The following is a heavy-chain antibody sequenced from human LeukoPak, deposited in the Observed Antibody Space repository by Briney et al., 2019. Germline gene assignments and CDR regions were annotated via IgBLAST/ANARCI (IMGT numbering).Heavy chain of an antibody. V-gene: IGHV3-23*01. D-gene: IGHD3-10*01. Sequence: GGSLRLSCAASGFTFSSYAMSWVRQAPGKGLEWVSAISGSGGSTYYADSVKGRFTISRDNVKNTLYLQMNNLRAEDTAVYYCARHMVRGTDQKHFDYWGQGTLVTVSS. CDR1: GFTFSSYA. CDR3: ARHMVRGTDQKHFDY. J-gene: IGHJ4*02. CDR2: ISGSGGST.